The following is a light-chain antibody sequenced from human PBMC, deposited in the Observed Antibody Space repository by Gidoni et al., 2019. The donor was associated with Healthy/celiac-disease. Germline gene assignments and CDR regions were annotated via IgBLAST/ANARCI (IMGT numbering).Light chain of an antibody. CDR2: AAS. V-gene: IGKV1-39*01. J-gene: IGKJ1*01. CDR1: QSISSY. Sequence: DIKMTQSPSSLSASVGNRVTITCRARQSISSYLNWYQQKPGKAPKLLIYAASSLQSGVPSRFSGSGSGTDFTLTISSLQPEDFATYYCQQSYSTPWTFXQXTKVXIK. CDR3: QQSYSTPWT.